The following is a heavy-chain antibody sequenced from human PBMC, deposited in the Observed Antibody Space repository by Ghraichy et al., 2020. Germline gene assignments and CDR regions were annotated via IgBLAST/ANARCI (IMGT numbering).Heavy chain of an antibody. D-gene: IGHD2-2*01. CDR3: ARRGGSYCGSTSCSSYYFDY. J-gene: IGHJ4*02. Sequence: GGSLRLSCAASGFTFSSYTMNWVRQAPGKGLEWLSSISSSSSYIYYADSVKGRFTISRDNAKNSLYLQMNSLRAEDTAVYYCARRGGSYCGSTSCSSYYFDYWGQGTLVTVSS. V-gene: IGHV3-21*01. CDR2: ISSSSSYI. CDR1: GFTFSSYT.